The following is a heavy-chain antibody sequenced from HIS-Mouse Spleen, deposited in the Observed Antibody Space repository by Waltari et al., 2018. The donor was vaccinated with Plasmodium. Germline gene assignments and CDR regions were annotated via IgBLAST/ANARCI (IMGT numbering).Heavy chain of an antibody. CDR1: GFSLSTSGMC. J-gene: IGHJ6*02. V-gene: IGHV2-70*15. D-gene: IGHD6-6*01. CDR3: ARTTYSSSSAKYYYYGMDV. Sequence: QVTLRESGPALVKPTQTLTLTCTFSGFSLSTSGMCVTWIRQPPGKALEWLARIDWDDDKYYSTSLKTRLTISKDTSKNQVVLTMTNMDPVDTATYYRARTTYSSSSAKYYYYGMDVWGQGTTVTVSS. CDR2: IDWDDDK.